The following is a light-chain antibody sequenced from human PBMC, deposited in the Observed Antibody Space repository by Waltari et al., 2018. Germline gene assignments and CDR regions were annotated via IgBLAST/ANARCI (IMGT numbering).Light chain of an antibody. V-gene: IGKV3-20*01. CDR1: QSVGSTS. Sequence: VVLTQSPGTLSLSPGETVTLTCRASQSVGSTSTAWYQQKPGQAPRLLIYGSSRRAPGGPDRFSARGSGTDFALTITSLDPEDFAVYLCQQYGKSPITFGQGTRLEVK. CDR2: GSS. J-gene: IGKJ5*01. CDR3: QQYGKSPIT.